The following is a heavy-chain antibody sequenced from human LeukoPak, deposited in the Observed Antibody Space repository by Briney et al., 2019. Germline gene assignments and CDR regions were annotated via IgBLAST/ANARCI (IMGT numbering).Heavy chain of an antibody. CDR1: GFTFSSNW. D-gene: IGHD2-8*01. V-gene: IGHV3-74*01. J-gene: IGHJ6*03. CDR2: INSDGSST. Sequence: PGGSLRLSCAASGFTFSSNWMHWVRQAPGKGLVWVARINSDGSSTSYADSVRGRLTISRDNAKNTLYLQMKSLRAEGTAVYYCAREEICSNGVYSSCMDVGGKGTTVTVSS. CDR3: AREEICSNGVYSSCMDV.